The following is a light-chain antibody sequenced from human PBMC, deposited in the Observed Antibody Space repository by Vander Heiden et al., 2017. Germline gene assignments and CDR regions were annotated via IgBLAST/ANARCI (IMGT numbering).Light chain of an antibody. Sequence: QSALTHPRSVTGSPGQSVTISCTGTSSGVGGSNYVSWYQQHPGKAPKLIIYEVTRRPSGVPGRFSGSKSGNTTSLTITGLQAEDEADYHCCSYAGSYSFVFATGTKVTVL. J-gene: IGLJ1*01. CDR2: EVT. CDR3: CSYAGSYSFV. V-gene: IGLV2-11*01. CDR1: SSGVGGSNY.